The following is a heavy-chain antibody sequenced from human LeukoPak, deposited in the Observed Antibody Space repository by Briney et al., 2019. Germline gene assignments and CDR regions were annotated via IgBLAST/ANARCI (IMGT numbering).Heavy chain of an antibody. D-gene: IGHD3-9*01. CDR3: TTGGLGIRYFDWLLWGSPKYYFDY. V-gene: IGHV3-15*01. Sequence: GGSLRLSCAASGFTFSNAWMSWVRQAPGKGLEWVGRIKSKTDGGTTDYAAPVKGRFTISRDDSKNTLYLQMNSLKTEDTAVYYCTTGGLGIRYFDWLLWGSPKYYFDYWGQGTLVTVSS. J-gene: IGHJ4*02. CDR2: IKSKTDGGTT. CDR1: GFTFSNAW.